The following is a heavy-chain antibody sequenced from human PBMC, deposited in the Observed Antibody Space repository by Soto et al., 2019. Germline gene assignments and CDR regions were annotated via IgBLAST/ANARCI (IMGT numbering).Heavy chain of an antibody. J-gene: IGHJ4*02. CDR1: GYTFTSYG. CDR2: ISAYHGNI. V-gene: IGHV1-18*01. Sequence: QVQLVQSGAEVKKPGASVKVSCKASGYTFTSYGISWVRQAPGQGLEWMGWISAYHGNINYAQKLQGRVTMSTDTSTSTAYMELRSLRSDDTAVYYCARKGAYGDYLLFYFDYWGQGTLVTVSS. CDR3: ARKGAYGDYLLFYFDY. D-gene: IGHD4-17*01.